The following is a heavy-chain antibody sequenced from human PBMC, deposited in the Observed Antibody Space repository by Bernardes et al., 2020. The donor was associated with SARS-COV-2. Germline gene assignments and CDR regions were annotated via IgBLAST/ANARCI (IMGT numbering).Heavy chain of an antibody. J-gene: IGHJ3*02. Sequence: SETLSLTCTVSGGSISSGSYYWAWIRQPPGKGLEWIGHIYYSGNTYYNPSLKSRLTISVDTSKNQFSLRLSSVTAEDTAVYYCARDPTRKPSRAFDIWGQGTMVTVSS. CDR3: ARDPTRKPSRAFDI. V-gene: IGHV4-39*07. CDR2: IYYSGNT. CDR1: GGSISSGSYY.